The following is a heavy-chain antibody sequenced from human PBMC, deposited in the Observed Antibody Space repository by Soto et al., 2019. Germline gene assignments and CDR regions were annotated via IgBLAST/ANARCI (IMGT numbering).Heavy chain of an antibody. J-gene: IGHJ5*02. Sequence: LTCTVSGASLNSYHWSWIRQPAGKGLERIGHIHSSGSTNYNPSLKSRVTMSVDTSKNQFSLRLMSLTAADTAVYYCARDQGVAAAGITWFDPWGQGSLVTVSS. D-gene: IGHD6-13*01. V-gene: IGHV4-4*07. CDR1: GASLNSYH. CDR3: ARDQGVAAAGITWFDP. CDR2: IHSSGST.